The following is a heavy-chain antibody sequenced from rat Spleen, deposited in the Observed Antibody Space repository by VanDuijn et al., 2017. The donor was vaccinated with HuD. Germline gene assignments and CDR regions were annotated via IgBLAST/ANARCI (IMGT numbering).Heavy chain of an antibody. D-gene: IGHD1-7*01. Sequence: EVQLQESGPGLVKPSQSLSLTCSVTGYSITNNYWGWIRKFPGNKMEWIGHITYSGSTSYNPSLKSRISITRDTSKNQFFLQLNSVTTEDTATYYCARSSSYYGYTYFDYWGQGVMVTVSS. CDR2: ITYSGST. CDR1: GYSITNNY. V-gene: IGHV3-1*01. J-gene: IGHJ2*01. CDR3: ARSSSYYGYTYFDY.